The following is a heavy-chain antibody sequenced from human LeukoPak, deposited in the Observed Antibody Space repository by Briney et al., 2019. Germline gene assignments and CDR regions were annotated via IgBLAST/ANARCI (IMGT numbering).Heavy chain of an antibody. Sequence: GGSLRLSCAASRFTFSSYWVSWVCQAPGKGLEWVANIKQDGSEKYYVDSVKGRFTISRDNAKNSLYLQMNSLRAEDTAVYYCARLVEGSSWYQYYYYYYGMDVWGKGTTVTVSS. J-gene: IGHJ6*04. CDR1: RFTFSSYW. CDR2: IKQDGSEK. V-gene: IGHV3-7*03. CDR3: ARLVEGSSWYQYYYYYYGMDV. D-gene: IGHD6-13*01.